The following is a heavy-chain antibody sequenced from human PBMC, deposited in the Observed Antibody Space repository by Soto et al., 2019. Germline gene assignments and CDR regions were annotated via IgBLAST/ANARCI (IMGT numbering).Heavy chain of an antibody. CDR2: IYWNDDK. CDR1: GFSLSTSGVG. CDR3: AHISSSWCFHYYGMDV. D-gene: IGHD6-13*01. V-gene: IGHV2-5*01. J-gene: IGHJ6*02. Sequence: SGPTLVNPTQTLTLTCACSGFSLSTSGVGVGWIRQPPGKALEWLALIYWNDDKRYSPSLKSRLTITKDTSKNQVVLTMTNMDPVDTATYYCAHISSSWCFHYYGMDVWGQGTTVTVSS.